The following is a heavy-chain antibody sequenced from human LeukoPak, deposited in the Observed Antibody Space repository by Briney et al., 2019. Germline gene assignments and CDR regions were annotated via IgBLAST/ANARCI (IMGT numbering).Heavy chain of an antibody. J-gene: IGHJ4*02. CDR3: ARGTGYCSSTSCYAPFDY. V-gene: IGHV1-3*01. D-gene: IGHD2-2*01. CDR2: INAGNGNT. Sequence: ASVKVSCKASGYTFTSYAMHWVRQAPEQRLEWMGWINAGNGNTKYSQKFQGRVTITRDTSASTAYMELSSLRSEDTAVYYCARGTGYCSSTSCYAPFDYWGQGTLVTVSS. CDR1: GYTFTSYA.